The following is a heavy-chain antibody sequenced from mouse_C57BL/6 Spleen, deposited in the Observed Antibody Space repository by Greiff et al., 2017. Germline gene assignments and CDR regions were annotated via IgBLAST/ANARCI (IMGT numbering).Heavy chain of an antibody. CDR3: ARRAGGSNGNFDC. J-gene: IGHJ2*01. D-gene: IGHD1-1*01. CDR1: GFSLSTSGMG. V-gene: IGHV8-12*01. Sequence: QVTLKVSGPGILQSSQTLSLTCSFSGFSLSTSGMGVSWIRQPSGMGLEWLAHIYWDDDKRYNPSLKRPPILSNDTSRNQVFLKITSVDTADTATYYRARRAGGSNGNFDCWGQGTTRTGSS. CDR2: IYWDDDK.